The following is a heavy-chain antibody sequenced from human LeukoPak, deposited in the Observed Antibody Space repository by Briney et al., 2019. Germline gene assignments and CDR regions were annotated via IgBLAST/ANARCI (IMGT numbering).Heavy chain of an antibody. J-gene: IGHJ3*02. Sequence: SETLSPTCTVSGVSISSSSYYWGWRRQPPGKGLEWIGSIYYSGSTYYNPSLKSRVTISVDTSKNQFTLKLNSVTAADTAVYYCARYDILTTDAFYIWGQGTMVTVSS. CDR2: IYYSGST. CDR3: ARYDILTTDAFYI. V-gene: IGHV4-39*01. CDR1: GVSISSSSYY. D-gene: IGHD3-9*01.